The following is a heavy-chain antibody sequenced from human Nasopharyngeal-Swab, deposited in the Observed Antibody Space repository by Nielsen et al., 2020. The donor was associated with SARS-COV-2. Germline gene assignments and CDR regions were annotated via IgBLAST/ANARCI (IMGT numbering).Heavy chain of an antibody. Sequence: GESLKISCAASGFTFSSYAMHWVRQAPGKGLEWVAVISYDGSNKYYADSVKGRFTISRDNSKNTLYLQMNSLRAEDTAVYYCASALVWFGEIWFDHWGQGTLVTVSS. J-gene: IGHJ5*02. D-gene: IGHD3-10*01. V-gene: IGHV3-30*04. CDR3: ASALVWFGEIWFDH. CDR2: ISYDGSNK. CDR1: GFTFSSYA.